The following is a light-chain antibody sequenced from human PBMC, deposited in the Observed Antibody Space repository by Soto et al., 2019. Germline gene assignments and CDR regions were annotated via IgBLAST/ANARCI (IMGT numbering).Light chain of an antibody. J-gene: IGKJ2*01. Sequence: ENVLTQSPGTLSLSPGQRVTLSCRAGQRVGSCLVWYQQKPGQTPRLLIYDASRRPPGIPARFSGSGSGTHFTLTISRLEPEDFAVYYCQQCGTSPYTFGQGTKVEL. CDR1: QRVGSC. CDR3: QQCGTSPYT. V-gene: IGKV3-20*01. CDR2: DAS.